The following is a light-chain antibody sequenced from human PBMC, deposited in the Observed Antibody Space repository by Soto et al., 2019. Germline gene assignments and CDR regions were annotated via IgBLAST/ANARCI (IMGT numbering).Light chain of an antibody. J-gene: IGLJ1*01. CDR3: SSYAGRTLYV. CDR1: SSNIGSNS. CDR2: SNN. Sequence: QSVLTQPPSASGTPGQRVTISCSGSSSNIGSNSVNWYQQLPGTAPKLLIYSNNQRPSGVPDRFSGSKSGTSASLAISGLQSEDEADYYCSSYAGRTLYVFGTGTKVTVL. V-gene: IGLV1-44*01.